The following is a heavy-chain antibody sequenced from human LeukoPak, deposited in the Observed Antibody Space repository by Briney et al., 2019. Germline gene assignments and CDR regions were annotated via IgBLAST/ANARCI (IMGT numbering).Heavy chain of an antibody. CDR3: ARVMITFGGVIVQPFDY. CDR2: INHSGST. V-gene: IGHV4-39*07. J-gene: IGHJ4*02. D-gene: IGHD3-16*02. Sequence: SETLSLTCTVSGGSISSGGYYWSWLRQPPGKGLEWIGEINHSGSTNYNPSLKSRVTISVDTSKNQFSLKLSSVTAADTAVYYCARVMITFGGVIVQPFDYWGQGTLVTVSS. CDR1: GGSISSGGYY.